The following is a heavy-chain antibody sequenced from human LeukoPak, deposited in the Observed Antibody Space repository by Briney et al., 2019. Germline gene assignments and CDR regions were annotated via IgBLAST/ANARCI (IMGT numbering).Heavy chain of an antibody. CDR1: GFTFSSSA. CDR2: ISNNGGYT. D-gene: IGHD2/OR15-2a*01. J-gene: IGHJ5*02. Sequence: QTGGSLRLSCAASGFTFSSSAMSWVRQAPGKGLEWVSAISNNGGYTYYADSVQGRFTISRDNSKSTLCLQMNSLKTEDTARYYCTTDTFYMEGLDPWGQGTLVIVSS. CDR3: TTDTFYMEGLDP. V-gene: IGHV3-23*01.